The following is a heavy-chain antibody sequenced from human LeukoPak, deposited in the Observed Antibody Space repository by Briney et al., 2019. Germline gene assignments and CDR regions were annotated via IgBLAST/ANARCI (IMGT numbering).Heavy chain of an antibody. V-gene: IGHV4-59*13. CDR3: ASGGYCGTTSCYPKWFDP. CDR1: GGSITSYY. CDR2: IYNSGNT. J-gene: IGHJ5*02. Sequence: PSETLSLTCTVSGGSITSYYWSWIRQPPGKGLEWIGCIYNSGNTNYNPSLKSRVTISLDTSKNQFSLKLTPVTAADTAIYYCASGGYCGTTSCYPKWFDPWGQGTLVTVSS. D-gene: IGHD2-2*01.